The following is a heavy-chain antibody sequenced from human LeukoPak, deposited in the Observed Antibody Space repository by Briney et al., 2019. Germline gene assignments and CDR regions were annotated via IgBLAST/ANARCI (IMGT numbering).Heavy chain of an antibody. D-gene: IGHD1-7*01. CDR3: ARVGDNWNYEYFDY. V-gene: IGHV3-7*01. CDR2: IKQDGSEK. J-gene: IGHJ4*02. Sequence: PGGSLRLSCAASGFTFSSYWMSWVRQAPGKGLEWVANIKQDGSEKYYVDSVKGRFTISRDNAKNSLYLQMNSLRAEDTAVYYCARVGDNWNYEYFDYWGQGTLVTVSS. CDR1: GFTFSSYW.